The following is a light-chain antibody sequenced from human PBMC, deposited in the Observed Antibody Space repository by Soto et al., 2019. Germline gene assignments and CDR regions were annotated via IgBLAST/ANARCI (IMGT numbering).Light chain of an antibody. CDR2: GNS. J-gene: IGLJ1*01. CDR3: QSYDSSLRGSV. CDR1: SSNIGPGFD. Sequence: QSVLTHPPSVACAPWHTVASSCAGSSSNIGPGFDVHWYQQVSGTAPKLLIYGNSNRPSGVPDRFSGSRSGTSASLAITGLQPEDEADYYCQSYDSSLRGSVFGPGTKVTVL. V-gene: IGLV1-40*01.